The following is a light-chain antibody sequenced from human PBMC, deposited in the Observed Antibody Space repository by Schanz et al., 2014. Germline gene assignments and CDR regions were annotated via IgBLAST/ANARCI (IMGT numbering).Light chain of an antibody. CDR2: AAS. Sequence: EIVLTQSPGTLSLSPGERATLSCRASQSVTSTSLAWYQQKPGQAPRLLIYAASNRATGIPARFSGRGSGTDFTLTISSLAPEDFAVYYCQQRSTWRGTFGQGTKLEIK. J-gene: IGKJ2*02. CDR3: QQRSTWRGT. CDR1: QSVTSTS. V-gene: IGKV3-11*01.